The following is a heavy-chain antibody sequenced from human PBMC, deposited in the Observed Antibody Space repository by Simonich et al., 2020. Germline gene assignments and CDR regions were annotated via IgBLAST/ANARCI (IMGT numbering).Heavy chain of an antibody. Sequence: GGGLVKPGGSLRLSCAASGFTFSSYSMNWVRQAPGKGLEWVSSISSSSSYLYYADSVKGRFTISRDNAKNSLYLQMNSLRAEDTAVYYCARDTSYDGSGSYYFDYWGQGTLVTVSS. CDR2: ISSSSSYL. D-gene: IGHD3-10*01. CDR1: GFTFSSYS. CDR3: ARDTSYDGSGSYYFDY. V-gene: IGHV3-21*01. J-gene: IGHJ4*02.